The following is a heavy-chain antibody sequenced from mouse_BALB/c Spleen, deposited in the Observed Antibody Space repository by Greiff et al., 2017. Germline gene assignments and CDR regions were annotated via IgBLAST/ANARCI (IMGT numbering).Heavy chain of an antibody. Sequence: EVKLMESGGGLVKPGGSLKLSCAASGFTFSSYAMSWVRQTPEKRLEWVASISSGGSTYYPDSVKGRFTISRDNARNILYLQMSSLRSEDTAMYYCARGGVRQAWFAYWGQGTLVTVSA. CDR3: ARGGVRQAWFAY. D-gene: IGHD2-14*01. CDR2: ISSGGST. J-gene: IGHJ3*01. V-gene: IGHV5-6-5*01. CDR1: GFTFSSYA.